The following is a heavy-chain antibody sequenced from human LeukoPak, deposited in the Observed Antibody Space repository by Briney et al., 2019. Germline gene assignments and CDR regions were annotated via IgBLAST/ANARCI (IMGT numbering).Heavy chain of an antibody. J-gene: IGHJ4*02. Sequence: PGGSLRLSCAASGFTFSDYAMNWVRQAPEKGLEWVSGISGSGGSTYYADSVKGRFTISRDNSENTLYLQMHSLRAEDTAVYYCARDGWAIFDYWGQGTLVTVSS. D-gene: IGHD2-2*03. CDR1: GFTFSDYA. CDR3: ARDGWAIFDY. V-gene: IGHV3-23*01. CDR2: ISGSGGST.